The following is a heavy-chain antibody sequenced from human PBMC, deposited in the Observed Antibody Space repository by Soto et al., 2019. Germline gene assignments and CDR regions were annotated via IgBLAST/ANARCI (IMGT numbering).Heavy chain of an antibody. Sequence: ETLSLTCTVSGGSISSSSYYWGWIRQPPGKGLEWIGSIYYSGSTYYNPSLKSRVTISVDTSKNQFSLKLSSVTAADTAVYYCAKGDYGDYYGRIYYYYYMDVWGKGTTVTVSS. V-gene: IGHV4-39*01. CDR3: AKGDYGDYYGRIYYYYYMDV. CDR2: IYYSGST. D-gene: IGHD4-17*01. CDR1: GGSISSSSYY. J-gene: IGHJ6*03.